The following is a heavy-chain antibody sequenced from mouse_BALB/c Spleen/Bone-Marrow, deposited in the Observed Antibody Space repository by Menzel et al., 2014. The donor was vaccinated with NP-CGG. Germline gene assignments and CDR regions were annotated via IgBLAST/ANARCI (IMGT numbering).Heavy chain of an antibody. D-gene: IGHD1-1*01. Sequence: VQLQQSGPELVKTGASAKMSCKASGYTFTNYVMHWVRQKPGQGLEWIGCINPYNDGTKYNEKFKGKATLTSDKSSSTAYMELSSLTSEDSAVYYCARCPDYYGSSYAMDYWGQGTSVTVSS. CDR2: INPYNDGT. V-gene: IGHV1-14*01. CDR3: ARCPDYYGSSYAMDY. CDR1: GYTFTNYV. J-gene: IGHJ4*01.